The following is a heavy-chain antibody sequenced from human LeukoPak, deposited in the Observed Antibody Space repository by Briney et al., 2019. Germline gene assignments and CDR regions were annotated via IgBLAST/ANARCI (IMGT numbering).Heavy chain of an antibody. J-gene: IGHJ4*02. D-gene: IGHD2-15*01. CDR3: ATDIVVVPDY. Sequence: GGSLRLSCTASGLTVSRNYMSWVRQAPGKGLEWVSVIYTDGSTYYADSVKGRFSVSRDNSKSTLYLQMNSLRAEDTAVYYCATDIVVVPDYWGQGTLVTVSS. CDR1: GLTVSRNY. V-gene: IGHV3-66*01. CDR2: IYTDGST.